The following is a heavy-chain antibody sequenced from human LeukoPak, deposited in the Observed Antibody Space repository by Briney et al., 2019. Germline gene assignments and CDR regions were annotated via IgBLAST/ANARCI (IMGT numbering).Heavy chain of an antibody. V-gene: IGHV3-74*01. CDR2: INSDGSST. J-gene: IGHJ6*02. CDR1: GFTFSSYW. CDR3: ARPLGSGSPGYYGMDV. Sequence: GGSLRLSCAASGFTFSSYWMHWVRKAPGKGLVWVSRINSDGSSTSYADSVKGRFTISRDNAKNTLYLQMNSLRAEDTAVYYCARPLGSGSPGYYGMDVWGQGTTVTVSS. D-gene: IGHD3-10*01.